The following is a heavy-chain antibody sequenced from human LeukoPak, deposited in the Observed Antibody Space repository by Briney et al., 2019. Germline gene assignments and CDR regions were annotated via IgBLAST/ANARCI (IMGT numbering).Heavy chain of an antibody. V-gene: IGHV3-21*01. J-gene: IGHJ4*02. CDR2: ISSSSSYM. D-gene: IGHD5-18*01. CDR1: GFTFSSYS. Sequence: GGSLRLSCAASGFTFSSYSMNWLRQAPVKGLEWVSSISSSSSYMYYADSVKGRFTISRDNAKNSLYLQMNSLRAEDTAVYYCARVLDTAMVYYFDCWGQGTLVTVSS. CDR3: ARVLDTAMVYYFDC.